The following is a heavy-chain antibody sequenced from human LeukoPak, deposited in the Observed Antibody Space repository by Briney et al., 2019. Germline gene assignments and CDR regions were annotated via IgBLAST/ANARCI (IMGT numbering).Heavy chain of an antibody. J-gene: IGHJ1*01. CDR1: GGSISSSSYY. Sequence: SSETLSLTCTVSGGSISSSSYYWGWIRQPPGKGLEWIGSIYYSGSTYYNPSLKSRVTISVDTSKTQFSLKLSSVTAADTAVYYCARSDYYDSSGTFFQHWGQGTLVTVSS. V-gene: IGHV4-39*07. D-gene: IGHD3-22*01. CDR3: ARSDYYDSSGTFFQH. CDR2: IYYSGST.